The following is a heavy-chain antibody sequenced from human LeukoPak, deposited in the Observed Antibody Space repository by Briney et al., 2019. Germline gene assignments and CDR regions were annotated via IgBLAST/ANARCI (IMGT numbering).Heavy chain of an antibody. CDR1: GFNFNVYV. Sequence: GGSLRLSCAASGFNFNVYVMSWVRQAPGRGLEWVSSIIPSGSRAHYADSVEGRFTISRDNSKNTVYLQMNTLRAEDTAVYYRAKGEDGFEYYYYMDAWGEGTTVTVSS. CDR3: AKGEDGFEYYYYMDA. J-gene: IGHJ6*03. CDR2: IIPSGSRA. D-gene: IGHD6-6*01. V-gene: IGHV3-23*01.